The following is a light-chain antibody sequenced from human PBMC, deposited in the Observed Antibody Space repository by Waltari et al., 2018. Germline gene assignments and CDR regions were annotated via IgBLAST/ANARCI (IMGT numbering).Light chain of an antibody. CDR1: QSVLYSSNNKNY. CDR2: WAS. J-gene: IGKJ4*01. Sequence: DIVMTQSPDSLAVSLGARATTNCKSSQSVLYSSNNKNYFAWYQQKPGQPPKLLIYWASTRESGVPDRFSGSGSGTDFTLTISSLQAEDVAVYYCQQYYSTPLTFGGGTKVEIK. V-gene: IGKV4-1*01. CDR3: QQYYSTPLT.